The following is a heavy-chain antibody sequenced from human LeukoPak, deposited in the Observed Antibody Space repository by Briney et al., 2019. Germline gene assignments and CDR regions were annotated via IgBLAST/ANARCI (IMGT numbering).Heavy chain of an antibody. CDR3: ARDPFNDSSGYPTH. CDR1: GYTFTGYY. D-gene: IGHD3-22*01. V-gene: IGHV1-2*02. Sequence: GASVKVSCKASGYTFTGYYMHWVRQAPGQGLEWMGWINPNSGGTNYAQKFQGRVTMTRDTSISTAYMELSRLRSDDTAVYYCARDPFNDSSGYPTHWGQGTLVTVSS. CDR2: INPNSGGT. J-gene: IGHJ4*02.